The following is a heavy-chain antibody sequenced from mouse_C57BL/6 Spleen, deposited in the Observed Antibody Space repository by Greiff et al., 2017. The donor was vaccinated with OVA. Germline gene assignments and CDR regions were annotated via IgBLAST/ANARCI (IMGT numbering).Heavy chain of an antibody. CDR1: GYTFTSYW. D-gene: IGHD3-2*02. V-gene: IGHV1-7*01. Sequence: QVQLQQSGAELAKPGASVKLSCKASGYTFTSYWMHWVKQRPGQGLEWIGYINPSSGYTKYNQKFKDKATLTADKSSSTAYMQRSSLTYEDSAVYYCARTESDSSGYGAYWGQGTLVTVSA. CDR2: INPSSGYT. J-gene: IGHJ3*01. CDR3: ARTESDSSGYGAY.